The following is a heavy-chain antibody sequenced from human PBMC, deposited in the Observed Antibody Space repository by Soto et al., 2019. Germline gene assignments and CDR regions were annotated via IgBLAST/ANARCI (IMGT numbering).Heavy chain of an antibody. CDR3: PRDGRYYGIDV. V-gene: IGHV4-30-2*01. J-gene: IGHJ6*02. CDR2: IYHSGST. CDR1: VGSIGSAGYA. Sequence: SDTLYLTCAVSVGSIGSAGYAGSCIRQPPGKGLEWIGYIYHSGSTYYNPSLNSRVTISVDRSKNQISLKLSSVTAADTAVYYCPRDGRYYGIDVWGQGTTVTVSS.